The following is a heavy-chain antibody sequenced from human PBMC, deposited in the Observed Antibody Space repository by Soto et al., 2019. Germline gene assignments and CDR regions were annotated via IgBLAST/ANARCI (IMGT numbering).Heavy chain of an antibody. CDR3: TTYYFDSGGPPYYYGMHV. CDR2: ISGSGGST. J-gene: IGHJ6*02. Sequence: GGSLRLSCAASGFTFSSYAMSWVRQAPGKGLEWVSAISGSGGSTYYADSVKGRFTISRDNSKNTLYLQMNSLKTEDTAVYYCTTYYFDSGGPPYYYGMHVWGQAIMVTVSS. D-gene: IGHD3-22*01. CDR1: GFTFSSYA. V-gene: IGHV3-23*01.